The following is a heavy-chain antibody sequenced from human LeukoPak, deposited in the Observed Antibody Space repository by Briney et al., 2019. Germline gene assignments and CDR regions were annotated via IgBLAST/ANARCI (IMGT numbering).Heavy chain of an antibody. J-gene: IGHJ4*02. V-gene: IGHV4-39*01. CDR3: ARGGYSYGYSDY. CDR1: GGSIRSSYYY. CDR2: IYDSGST. Sequence: SETLSLTCTVSGGSIRSSYYYWGWIRQPPGKGLEWIGSIYDSGSTYYNPSLKSRVTISVDTSKNQFSLKLSSVTAADTAVYYCARGGYSYGYSDYWGQGTLVTVSS. D-gene: IGHD5-18*01.